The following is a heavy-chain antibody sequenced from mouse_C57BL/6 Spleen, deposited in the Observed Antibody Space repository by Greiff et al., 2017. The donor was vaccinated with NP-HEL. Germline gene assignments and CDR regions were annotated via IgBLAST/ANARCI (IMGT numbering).Heavy chain of an antibody. J-gene: IGHJ3*01. CDR2: IDPSDSYT. CDR3: ARGSGDGSFAY. Sequence: VKLQQPGAELVMPGASVKLSCKASGYTFTSYWMHWVKQRPGQGLEWIGEIDPSDSYTNYNQKFKGKSTLTVDKSSSTAYMQLSSLTSEDSAVYYCARGSGDGSFAYWGQGTLVTVSA. CDR1: GYTFTSYW. D-gene: IGHD1-1*01. V-gene: IGHV1-69*01.